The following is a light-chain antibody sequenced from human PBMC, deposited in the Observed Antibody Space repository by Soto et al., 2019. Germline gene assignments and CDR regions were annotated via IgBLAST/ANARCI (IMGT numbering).Light chain of an antibody. CDR2: DVG. CDR1: SSGVGFYNY. Sequence: QSALSQPRSVSGSPGQSGTVCCTGTSSGVGFYNYISWYQHHPGRAPKGMIYDVGIRPSGVPDRLSGPKYGNTASRNISGRQAEYEADYYCCSYAGSPWVFGGGTKVTVL. CDR3: CSYAGSPWV. J-gene: IGLJ3*02. V-gene: IGLV2-11*01.